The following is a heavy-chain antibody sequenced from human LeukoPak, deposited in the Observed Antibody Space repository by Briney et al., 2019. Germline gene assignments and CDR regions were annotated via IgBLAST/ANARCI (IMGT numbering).Heavy chain of an antibody. V-gene: IGHV7-4-1*02. CDR3: ARVGGPGYSSGWLYYYYGMDV. J-gene: IGHJ6*02. CDR1: GYTFTSYA. CDR2: INTNTGNP. D-gene: IGHD6-19*01. Sequence: GASVEVSCKASGYTFTSYAMNWVRQAPGQGLEWMGWINTNTGNPTYAQGFTGRFVFSLDTSVSTAYLQISSLKAEDTAVYYCARVGGPGYSSGWLYYYYGMDVWGQGTTVTVSS.